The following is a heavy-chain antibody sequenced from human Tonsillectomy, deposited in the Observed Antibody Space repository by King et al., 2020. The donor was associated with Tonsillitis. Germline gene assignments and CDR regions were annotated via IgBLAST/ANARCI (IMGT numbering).Heavy chain of an antibody. V-gene: IGHV4-61*01. CDR3: ARVYPAADYYYGMDV. J-gene: IGHJ6*02. D-gene: IGHD2-2*01. CDR1: GGSVSSGSYY. Sequence: VQLQESGPGLVKPSETLSLTCTVSGGSVSSGSYYWSWIRHPPGKGLNWMGIIYYSGNTNNNPSLKSRVTMSVDTSKNQFSLKLSSVTAADTAVYYCARVYPAADYYYGMDVWGQGTTVTVSS. CDR2: IYYSGNT.